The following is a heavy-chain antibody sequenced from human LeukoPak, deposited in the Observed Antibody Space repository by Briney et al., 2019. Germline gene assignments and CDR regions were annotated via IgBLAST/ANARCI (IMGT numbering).Heavy chain of an antibody. CDR1: GFTFNSHA. V-gene: IGHV3-23*01. CDR2: IVGSGGSS. D-gene: IGHD6-19*01. Sequence: GGSLRLSCAASGFTFNSHAMYWVRQAPGKGLEWVSGIVGSGGSSYYAESVRGRFTISRDNSKNTVYMQMNSLRDEDMAVYYCAKTTFGYSSGRSPGWPVDYWGQGTVVTVSS. CDR3: AKTTFGYSSGRSPGWPVDY. J-gene: IGHJ4*02.